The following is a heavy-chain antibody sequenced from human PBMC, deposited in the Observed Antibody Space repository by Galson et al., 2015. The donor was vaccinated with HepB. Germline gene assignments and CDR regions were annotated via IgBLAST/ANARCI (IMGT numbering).Heavy chain of an antibody. D-gene: IGHD3-22*01. Sequence: SVKVSCKASGGTFSSKTISWVRQAPGQGLEWMGGIIPIFASANYAQKFQGRVTITADGSTRTTYMELSSLSSEDTAVYYCARQYDASGYYAYWGQGTLVTVSS. CDR1: GGTFSSKT. V-gene: IGHV1-69*13. CDR3: ARQYDASGYYAY. J-gene: IGHJ4*02. CDR2: IIPIFASA.